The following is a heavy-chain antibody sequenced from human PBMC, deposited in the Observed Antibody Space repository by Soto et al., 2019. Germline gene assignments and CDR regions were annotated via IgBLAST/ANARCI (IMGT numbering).Heavy chain of an antibody. V-gene: IGHV3-23*01. CDR2: ISGSGGST. CDR3: AKDHLVGYLAAAGHDY. Sequence: EVQLLESGGGLVQPGGSLRLSCAASGFTFSSYAMSWVRQAPGKGLEWVSAISGSGGSTYYADSVKGRFTISRDNSKNTLYLQMNSLRAEDTAVYYCAKDHLVGYLAAAGHDYWGQGTLVTVSS. D-gene: IGHD6-13*01. CDR1: GFTFSSYA. J-gene: IGHJ4*02.